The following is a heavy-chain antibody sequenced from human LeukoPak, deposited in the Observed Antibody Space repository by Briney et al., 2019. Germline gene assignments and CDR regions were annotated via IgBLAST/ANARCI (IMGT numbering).Heavy chain of an antibody. V-gene: IGHV3-23*01. J-gene: IGHJ6*02. D-gene: IGHD4-11*01. CDR2: VSGSGSST. Sequence: PGRSLRLSCAASGFTFSSYAMSWVRQAPGKGLEWVSGVSGSGSSTYYADSVKGRFTISRDNAKNSLYLQMNSLRAEDTAVYYCARETRTTYYYYGMDVWGQGTTVTVSS. CDR1: GFTFSSYA. CDR3: ARETRTTYYYYGMDV.